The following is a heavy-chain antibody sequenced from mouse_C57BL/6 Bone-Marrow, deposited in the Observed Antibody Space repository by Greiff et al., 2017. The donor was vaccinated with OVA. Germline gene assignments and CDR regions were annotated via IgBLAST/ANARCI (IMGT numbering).Heavy chain of an antibody. CDR1: GYTFTSYG. D-gene: IGHD1-1*01. Sequence: QVQLQQSGAELVRPGASVKLSCKASGYTFTSYGISWVKQRTGQGLEWIGEIYPRSGNTYYNEKFKGKATLTADTSSSTAYMELRSLTSEDSAVYFCAERGHYYGSSPCAMYYWGQGTAVTVSA. J-gene: IGHJ4*01. CDR3: AERGHYYGSSPCAMYY. V-gene: IGHV1-81*01. CDR2: IYPRSGNT.